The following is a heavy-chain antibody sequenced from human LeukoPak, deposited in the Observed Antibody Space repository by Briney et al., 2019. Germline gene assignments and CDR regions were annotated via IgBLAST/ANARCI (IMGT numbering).Heavy chain of an antibody. D-gene: IGHD5-12*01. CDR2: IYYSGST. J-gene: IGHJ4*02. CDR1: GGSISSSSFY. V-gene: IGHV4-39*01. CDR3: ARRDGYNSDY. Sequence: PSETLSLTCTVSGGSISSSSFYWGWFRQPPGKGLEWIGTIYYSGSTYYNPSLRSRVTISVDTSKNQFSLKLSSVTAADTAVYYCARRDGYNSDYWGQGTLVTVSS.